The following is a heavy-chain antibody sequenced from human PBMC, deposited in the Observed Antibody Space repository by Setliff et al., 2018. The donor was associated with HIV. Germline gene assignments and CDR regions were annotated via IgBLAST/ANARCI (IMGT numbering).Heavy chain of an antibody. J-gene: IGHJ3*02. V-gene: IGHV4-39*01. CDR1: GGSINNDIYF. CDR3: ARHEQYRYGSGSYYKESDVFDI. D-gene: IGHD3-10*01. CDR2: IYYSGST. Sequence: KPSETLSLTCSVSGGSINNDIYFWSWIRQHPGKGLEWIGYIYYSGSTYYNPSLKSRVTISVDTSKNQFSLKLSPVTAADTAVYYCARHEQYRYGSGSYYKESDVFDIWGQGTMVTVSS.